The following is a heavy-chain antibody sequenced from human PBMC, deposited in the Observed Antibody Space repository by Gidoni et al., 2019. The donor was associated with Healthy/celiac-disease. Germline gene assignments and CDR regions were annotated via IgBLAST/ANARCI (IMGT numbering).Heavy chain of an antibody. V-gene: IGHV4-34*01. Sequence: QVQLQQWGAGLLKPSETLSLTCAVYGGSFSGYYWSWIRQPPGKGLEWIGEINHSGSTNYNPSLKSRVTISVDTSKNQFSLKLSSVTAADTAVYYCARGESLYDYIWGSYRPLYGMDVWGQGTTVTVSS. J-gene: IGHJ6*02. CDR1: GGSFSGYY. D-gene: IGHD3-16*02. CDR2: INHSGST. CDR3: ARGESLYDYIWGSYRPLYGMDV.